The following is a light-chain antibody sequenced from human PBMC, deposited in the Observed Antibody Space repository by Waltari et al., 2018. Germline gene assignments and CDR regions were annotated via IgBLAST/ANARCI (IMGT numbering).Light chain of an antibody. J-gene: IGKJ2*01. CDR1: QSVSNY. V-gene: IGKV1-39*01. Sequence: DIQMTQSPSSLSASVGDSITITCRASQSVSNYLNWYQQKPGKPPKLLIFGSSSLQSAGPSRFSGSGSGTDFTLTISRLQPEDFATYDCQQTYSVLYTFGQGTKLQI. CDR3: QQTYSVLYT. CDR2: GSS.